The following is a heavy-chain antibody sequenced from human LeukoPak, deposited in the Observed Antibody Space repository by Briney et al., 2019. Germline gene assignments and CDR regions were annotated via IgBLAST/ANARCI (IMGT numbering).Heavy chain of an antibody. CDR3: ARHPYYYDSSGYSHWYFDL. V-gene: IGHV4-59*08. J-gene: IGHJ2*01. Sequence: SGTLSLTCTVSGGSISSYYWSWIRQPPGKGLEWIGYIYYSGSTNYNPSLKSRVTISVDTSKNQFSLKLSSVTAADTAVYYCARHPYYYDSSGYSHWYFDLWGRGTLVTVSS. CDR1: GGSISSYY. D-gene: IGHD3-22*01. CDR2: IYYSGST.